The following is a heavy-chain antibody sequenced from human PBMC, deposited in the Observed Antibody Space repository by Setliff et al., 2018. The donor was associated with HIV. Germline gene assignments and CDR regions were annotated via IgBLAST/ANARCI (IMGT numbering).Heavy chain of an antibody. V-gene: IGHV4-34*01. J-gene: IGHJ5*02. CDR1: GGSVSGHY. D-gene: IGHD5-18*01. CDR3: SNWNTTIDEDA. CDR2: ITPSGAT. Sequence: PSETLSLTCAVYGGSVSGHYWGWFRQPPGKGLAWIGEITPSGATNYLPSLKSRVTMSLDTSKNQFSLKMTSVTAADTALYYCSNWNTTIDEDAWGQGTLVTVSS.